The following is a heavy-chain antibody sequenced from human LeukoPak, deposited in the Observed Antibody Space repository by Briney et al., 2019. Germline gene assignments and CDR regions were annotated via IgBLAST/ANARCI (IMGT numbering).Heavy chain of an antibody. D-gene: IGHD6-19*01. Sequence: GGSLRLSCAASGFTFSSYSMNWVRQAPGNGLEWVSSISSSSTYIYYADSVKGRFTISRDNAKNSLYLQMNSLRAEDTAVYYCARASSQWLVPYWGQGTLVTVSS. CDR2: ISSSSTYI. CDR3: ARASSQWLVPY. V-gene: IGHV3-21*01. J-gene: IGHJ4*02. CDR1: GFTFSSYS.